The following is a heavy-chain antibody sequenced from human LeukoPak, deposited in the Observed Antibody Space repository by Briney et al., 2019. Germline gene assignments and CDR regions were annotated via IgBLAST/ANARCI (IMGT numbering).Heavy chain of an antibody. D-gene: IGHD3-10*01. CDR2: ISYDGSNK. J-gene: IGHJ4*02. Sequence: GRSLRLSCAASGFTFSSYAMHWVRQAPGRGLVGVAVISYDGSNKYYADSVRGRFTISRDNSKNTLYLQMNSLRAEDTAVYYCARGFGRLTMVRGTNDYWGQGTLVTVSS. V-gene: IGHV3-30*04. CDR3: ARGFGRLTMVRGTNDY. CDR1: GFTFSSYA.